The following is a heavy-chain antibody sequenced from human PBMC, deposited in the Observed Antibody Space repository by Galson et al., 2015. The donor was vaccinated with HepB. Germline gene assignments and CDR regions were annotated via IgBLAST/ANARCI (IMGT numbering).Heavy chain of an antibody. V-gene: IGHV1-18*01. Sequence: SVKVSCKASGYTFTSYGISWVRQVPGQGLEWMGWISAYNGNTNYAQKLQGRVTMTTDTSTSTAYMELRSLRSDDTAVYYCARPTKAYCSGGSCSPFDYWGQGTLVTVSS. CDR2: ISAYNGNT. D-gene: IGHD2-15*01. J-gene: IGHJ4*02. CDR1: GYTFTSYG. CDR3: ARPTKAYCSGGSCSPFDY.